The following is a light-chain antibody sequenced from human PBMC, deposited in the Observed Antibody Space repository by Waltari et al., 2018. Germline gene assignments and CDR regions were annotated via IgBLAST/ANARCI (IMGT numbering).Light chain of an antibody. CDR2: WAS. Sequence: IVMTQSPDSLPVSLAERPTLTCKSSQSVFYSSNNRNYLGWYQHKPGQPPELLIYWASTRQSGVPDRFSGSGSGTDFTLTISSLQAEDVAVYYCQQYYATPRTFGEGTKVEIK. J-gene: IGKJ1*01. CDR1: QSVFYSSNNRNY. CDR3: QQYYATPRT. V-gene: IGKV4-1*01.